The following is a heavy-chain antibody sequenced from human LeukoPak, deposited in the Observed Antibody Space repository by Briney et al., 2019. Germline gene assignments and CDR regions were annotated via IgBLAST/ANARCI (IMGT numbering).Heavy chain of an antibody. D-gene: IGHD2-2*01. CDR3: ARVSVGHCSSTSCYFGRYYYYYGTDV. Sequence: SETLCLTCAVSGGSFSSYYWDWIRQPPGKGLEWIGEINHSGSNNYNPSLKSRVTISVDTSKNQFSLKLSSVTAADTAVYYCARVSVGHCSSTSCYFGRYYYYYGTDVWGQGTTVTVSS. J-gene: IGHJ6*02. CDR2: INHSGSN. CDR1: GGSFSSYY. V-gene: IGHV4-34*01.